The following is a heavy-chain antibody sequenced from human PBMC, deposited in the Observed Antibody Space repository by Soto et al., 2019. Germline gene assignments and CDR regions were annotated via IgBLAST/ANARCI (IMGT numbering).Heavy chain of an antibody. CDR1: GYTFTSYG. J-gene: IGHJ4*02. CDR3: ARAPRRSYDSSGYRGRFDY. V-gene: IGHV1-18*01. D-gene: IGHD3-22*01. Sequence: QVQLVQSGAEVKKPGASVKVSCKASGYTFTSYGISWVRQAPGQGLEWMGWISAYNGNTNYAQKLQGRVTMTTDTSTSTADMELRSLRSDDTDVYYCARAPRRSYDSSGYRGRFDYWGQGTLVTVSS. CDR2: ISAYNGNT.